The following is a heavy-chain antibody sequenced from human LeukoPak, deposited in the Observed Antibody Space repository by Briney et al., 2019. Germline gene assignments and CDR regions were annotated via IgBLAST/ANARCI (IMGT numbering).Heavy chain of an antibody. Sequence: PGGSLRLSCATYGFTFSSYAMSWVRQAPGKGLEWLSYISGSGTTTYYADSVKGRFTISRDNSKNTLCLQMDRLRADDTAVYYCAKYGTYGDYPFDYWGQGTLVTVSS. D-gene: IGHD4-17*01. CDR3: AKYGTYGDYPFDY. CDR2: ISGSGTTT. J-gene: IGHJ4*02. CDR1: GFTFSSYA. V-gene: IGHV3-23*01.